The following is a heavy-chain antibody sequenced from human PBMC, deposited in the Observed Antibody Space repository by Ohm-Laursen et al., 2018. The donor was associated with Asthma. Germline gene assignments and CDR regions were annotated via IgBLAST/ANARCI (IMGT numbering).Heavy chain of an antibody. D-gene: IGHD6-19*01. Sequence: SQTLSLTCTVSGGSISSGGYYWSWIRQHPGKGLEWIGYIYYSGRSYYNPSLKSRVTISVDTSKNQFSLKLSSVTAADTAVYYCARGAPGIAVADNFDYWGQGTLVTVSS. V-gene: IGHV4-31*03. CDR1: GGSISSGGYY. J-gene: IGHJ4*02. CDR2: IYYSGRS. CDR3: ARGAPGIAVADNFDY.